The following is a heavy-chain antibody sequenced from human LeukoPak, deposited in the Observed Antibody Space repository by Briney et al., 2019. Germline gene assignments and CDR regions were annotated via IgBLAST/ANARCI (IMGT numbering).Heavy chain of an antibody. CDR2: IAYDGDNK. Sequence: GGSLRLSFAASGFSFSDYSMHWVRQAPGKGLEWVALIAYDGDNKYYADAVKGRFTISRDNSKNTLFLQMNSLRAEDTAVHYCARGGQYDTSGYYPIDYWGQGTLVTVSS. J-gene: IGHJ4*02. V-gene: IGHV3-30*04. D-gene: IGHD3-22*01. CDR3: ARGGQYDTSGYYPIDY. CDR1: GFSFSDYS.